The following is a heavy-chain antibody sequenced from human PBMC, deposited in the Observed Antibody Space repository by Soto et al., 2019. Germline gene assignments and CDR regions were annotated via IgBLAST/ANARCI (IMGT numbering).Heavy chain of an antibody. J-gene: IGHJ5*01. CDR3: ARNSDLFDS. V-gene: IGHV3-11*01. CDR2: ISSSSRTI. Sequence: SLRLSCAASGFDLSDYYMSWIRQAPGKGLEWVSYISSSSRTIFYADSVRGRFTISRDNAENLVYLQMDSLRAEDTALYYCARNSDLFDSCGQGTLVTVAS. D-gene: IGHD6-13*01. CDR1: GFDLSDYY.